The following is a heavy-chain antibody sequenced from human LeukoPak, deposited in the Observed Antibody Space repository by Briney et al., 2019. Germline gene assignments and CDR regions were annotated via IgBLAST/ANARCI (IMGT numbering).Heavy chain of an antibody. Sequence: ASVKVSCKASGYTFTSYGFSWVRQAPGQGLEWMGWISAYNGDTSYAQKFQGRVTMTTDTSTSTVYMELRSLRSDDTAVYYCARVEYDFWSGYSTSFDYWGQGTLVTVSS. CDR1: GYTFTSYG. D-gene: IGHD3-3*01. CDR3: ARVEYDFWSGYSTSFDY. J-gene: IGHJ4*02. V-gene: IGHV1-18*01. CDR2: ISAYNGDT.